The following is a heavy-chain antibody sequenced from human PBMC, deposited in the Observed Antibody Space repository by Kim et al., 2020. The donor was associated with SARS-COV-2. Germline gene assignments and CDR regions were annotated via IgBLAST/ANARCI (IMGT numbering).Heavy chain of an antibody. D-gene: IGHD6-13*01. CDR1: GGSISSYY. CDR2: IYYSGST. V-gene: IGHV4-59*13. Sequence: SETLSLTCTVSGGSISSYYWSWIRQPPGKGLEWIGYIYYSGSTNYNPSLKSRVTISVDTSKNQFSLKLSSVTAADTAVYYCAIGSGGYSSSWYYYGMDVWGQGTTVTVSS. J-gene: IGHJ6*02. CDR3: AIGSGGYSSSWYYYGMDV.